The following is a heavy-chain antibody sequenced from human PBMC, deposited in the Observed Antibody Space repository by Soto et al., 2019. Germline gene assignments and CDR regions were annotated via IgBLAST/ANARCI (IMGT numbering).Heavy chain of an antibody. CDR2: IYYSGST. D-gene: IGHD3-22*01. V-gene: IGHV4-59*12. Sequence: SETLSLTCTVSGGSINYYSWSWIRQPPGKGLEYIGYIYYSGSTNYNPSLKSRVTISVDRSKNQFSLKLSSVTAADTAVYYCARVSYYYDSSGYVDYWGQGTLVTVSS. CDR3: ARVSYYYDSSGYVDY. J-gene: IGHJ4*02. CDR1: GGSINYYS.